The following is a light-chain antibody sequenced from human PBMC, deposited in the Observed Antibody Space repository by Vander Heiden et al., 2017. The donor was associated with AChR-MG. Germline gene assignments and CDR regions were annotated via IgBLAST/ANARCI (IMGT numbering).Light chain of an antibody. CDR1: SSDDGGYNY. J-gene: IGLJ2*01. CDR2: GVS. CDR3: SSYTGSNNWV. V-gene: IGLV2-8*01. Sequence: QSALTQPTSASGSPGQSVTISCTGTSSDDGGYNYVPWSPQTPGKATNLMTFGVSGRPSGVPDRFSGSKSGNTASLTVSGLQAEDEADYYCSSYTGSNNWVFGGGTKLTV.